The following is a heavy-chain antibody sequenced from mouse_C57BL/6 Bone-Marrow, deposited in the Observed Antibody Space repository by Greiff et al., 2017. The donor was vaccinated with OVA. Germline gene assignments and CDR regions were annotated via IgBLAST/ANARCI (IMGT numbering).Heavy chain of an antibody. D-gene: IGHD1-1*01. J-gene: IGHJ3*01. CDR2: IHPSDSDT. Sequence: QVQLQQPGAELVKPGASVKVSCKASGYTFTSYWIHWVKQRPGQGLEWIGRIHPSDSDTNYNQNFKGKATLTVDRSSSTAYMQLSSLTSEDSALYYCTLGYYGSSYGFAYWGLGTLVTVSA. CDR3: TLGYYGSSYGFAY. CDR1: GYTFTSYW. V-gene: IGHV1-74*01.